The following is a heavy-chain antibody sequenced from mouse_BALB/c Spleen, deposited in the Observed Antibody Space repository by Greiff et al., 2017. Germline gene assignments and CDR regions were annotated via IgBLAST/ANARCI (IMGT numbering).Heavy chain of an antibody. D-gene: IGHD1-3*01. CDR1: GYAFTNYL. CDR2: INPGSGGT. J-gene: IGHJ1*01. Sequence: VQLQQSGAELVRPGTSVKVSCKASGYAFTNYLIEWVKQRPGQGLEWIGVINPGSGGTKYNEKFKGKATLTADKSSSTAYMQLSSLTSDDSAVYFCAREGKGYFDVWGAGTTVTVSS. CDR3: AREGKGYFDV. V-gene: IGHV1-54*01.